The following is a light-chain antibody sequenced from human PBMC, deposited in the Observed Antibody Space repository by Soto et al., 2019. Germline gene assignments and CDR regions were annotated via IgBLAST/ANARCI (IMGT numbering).Light chain of an antibody. J-gene: IGKJ1*01. CDR2: GAS. CDR1: QSVSSS. V-gene: IGKV3-20*01. CDR3: QHYGSSRT. Sequence: ERVLTQSPATLSVSPGERATLSCRASQSVSSSLAWYQQKPGQAPRLLIYGASSRATGIPDRFSGSGSGPDFTLTISRLEPEDFAVYFCQHYGSSRTFGQGTKVDIK.